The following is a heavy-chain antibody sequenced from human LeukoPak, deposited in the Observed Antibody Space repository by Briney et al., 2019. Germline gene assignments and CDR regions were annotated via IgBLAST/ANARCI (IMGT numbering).Heavy chain of an antibody. CDR3: ARGNPMGWGRWFDP. J-gene: IGHJ5*02. D-gene: IGHD3-16*01. CDR2: INPNSGDT. V-gene: IGHV1-2*06. Sequence: ASVKVSCKASGYTFSGSYIHWVRQAPGQGLEWMGRINPNSGDTNYAQNFQGRVTMTRDTSISTAYMELSRLRSEDTAVYYCARGNPMGWGRWFDPWGQGTLVTVSS. CDR1: GYTFSGSY.